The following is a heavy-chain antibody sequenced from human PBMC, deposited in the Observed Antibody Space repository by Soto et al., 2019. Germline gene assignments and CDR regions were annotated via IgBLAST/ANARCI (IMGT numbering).Heavy chain of an antibody. CDR1: GFTFDDYT. CDR3: AKDRGRTHYFDY. D-gene: IGHD3-16*01. V-gene: IGHV3-43*01. CDR2: ISWDGGST. J-gene: IGHJ4*02. Sequence: EVQLVESGGVVVQPGGSLRLSCAASGFTFDDYTMHWVRQAPGKGLEWVSLISWDGGSTYYADSVKGRFTISRDNSKNSLYLQMNSLRTEDTALYYCAKDRGRTHYFDYWGQGTMVTVSS.